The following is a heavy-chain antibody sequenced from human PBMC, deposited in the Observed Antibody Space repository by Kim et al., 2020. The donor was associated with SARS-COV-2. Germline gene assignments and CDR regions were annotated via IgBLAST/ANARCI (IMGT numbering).Heavy chain of an antibody. V-gene: IGHV6-1*01. J-gene: IGHJ4*02. Sequence: KDYAVSEKSRITTNPDTSRNQFSLQLNSVTPEDTAVYYCARAADWEFFDYWGQGTLVTVSS. CDR3: ARAADWEFFDY. D-gene: IGHD6-13*01. CDR2: K.